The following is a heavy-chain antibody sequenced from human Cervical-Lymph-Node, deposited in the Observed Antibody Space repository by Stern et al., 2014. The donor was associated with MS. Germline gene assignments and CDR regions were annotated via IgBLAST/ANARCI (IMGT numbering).Heavy chain of an antibody. Sequence: EMQLVESGAEVKKPGESLKISCKGSGYSFTSYWIGWVRQMPGKGLEWMGIIYPGDSDTRYSPSFQGQVTISADKSISTAYLQWSSLKASDTAMYYCARPSGSYSSEMIKWYYFDYWGQGTLVTVSS. CDR1: GYSFTSYW. V-gene: IGHV5-51*03. J-gene: IGHJ4*02. D-gene: IGHD1-26*01. CDR2: IYPGDSDT. CDR3: ARPSGSYSSEMIKWYYFDY.